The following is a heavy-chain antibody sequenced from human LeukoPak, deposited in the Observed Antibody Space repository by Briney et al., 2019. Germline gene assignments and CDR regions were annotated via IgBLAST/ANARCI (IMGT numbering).Heavy chain of an antibody. CDR2: IYTSGST. CDR3: ARDAVVVPAAISRYYYYYMDV. V-gene: IGHV4-4*07. J-gene: IGHJ6*03. Sequence: SETLSLTCTVSGGSISSYYWSWIRQPAGKGLEWIGRIYTSGSTNYNPSLKSRVTMSVDTSKNQFSLKLSSVTAADTAVYYCARDAVVVPAAISRYYYYYMDVWGKGTTVTVSS. CDR1: GGSISSYY. D-gene: IGHD2-2*02.